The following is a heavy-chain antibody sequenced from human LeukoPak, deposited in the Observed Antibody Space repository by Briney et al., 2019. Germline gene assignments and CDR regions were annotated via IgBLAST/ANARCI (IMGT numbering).Heavy chain of an antibody. Sequence: PGGSLRLSCAASGFTFSSYWMSWVRQAPGKGLEWVAVISYDGSNKYYADSVKGRFTISRDNSKNTLYLQMNSLRAEDTAVYYCAKSESSGSYFDYWGQGTLVTVSS. CDR2: ISYDGSNK. CDR3: AKSESSGSYFDY. D-gene: IGHD1-26*01. J-gene: IGHJ4*02. V-gene: IGHV3-30*18. CDR1: GFTFSSYW.